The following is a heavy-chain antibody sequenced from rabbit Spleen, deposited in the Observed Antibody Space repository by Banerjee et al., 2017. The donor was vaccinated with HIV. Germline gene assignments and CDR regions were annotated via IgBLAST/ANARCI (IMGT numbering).Heavy chain of an antibody. Sequence: QEHLEESGGDLVKPGASLTLTCTASGFSFSSGYSMCWVRQAPGKGLEWLGCIAIGSVRTYYASWAKGRFTISKTSSPTVTLQMTSLTAADTATYFCARDRDGDTPYNSYYFDLWVPGTLVTVS. CDR3: ARDRDGDTPYNSYYFDL. J-gene: IGHJ4*01. V-gene: IGHV1S45*01. CDR2: IAIGSVRT. CDR1: GFSFSSGYS. D-gene: IGHD2-1*01.